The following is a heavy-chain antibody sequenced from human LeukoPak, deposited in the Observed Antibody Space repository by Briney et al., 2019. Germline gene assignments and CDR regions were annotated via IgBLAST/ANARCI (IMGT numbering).Heavy chain of an antibody. J-gene: IGHJ3*02. V-gene: IGHV1-69*13. Sequence: SVKVSCKASGGTFSSYAISWVLQAPGQGLEWMGGIIPIFGTANYAQKFQGRVTITADESTSTAYMELSSLRSEDTAVYYCARAPHSSSWDDAFDIWGQGTMVTVSS. CDR1: GGTFSSYA. D-gene: IGHD6-13*01. CDR2: IIPIFGTA. CDR3: ARAPHSSSWDDAFDI.